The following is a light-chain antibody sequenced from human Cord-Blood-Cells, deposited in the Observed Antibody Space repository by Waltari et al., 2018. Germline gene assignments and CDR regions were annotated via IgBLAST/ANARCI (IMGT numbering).Light chain of an antibody. CDR2: GAS. Sequence: IVMTQSPATLSVSPGDRATLFCRASQSVSSNLAWYQQKPGQAPRLLIYGASTRATGIPARFSGSGSGTEFTLTISSLQSEDFAVYYCQQYNNWPPLTFGGGTKVEIK. CDR1: QSVSSN. J-gene: IGKJ4*01. CDR3: QQYNNWPPLT. V-gene: IGKV3-15*01.